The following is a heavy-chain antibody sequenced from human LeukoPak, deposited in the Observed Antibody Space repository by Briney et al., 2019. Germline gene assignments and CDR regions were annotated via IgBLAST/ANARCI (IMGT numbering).Heavy chain of an antibody. Sequence: PGGSLRLSCAASGFSASSNYMSWVRQDAGKGLEWVSVIYSDDRTYYAASVKGRFTISRHTSKKTLYLQMNSLRAEDTAVYYCAREVMAKRRVFDIGGQETVVTVP. V-gene: IGHV3-53*04. CDR1: GFSASSNY. CDR3: AREVMAKRRVFDI. CDR2: IYSDDRT. D-gene: IGHD2-8*01. J-gene: IGHJ3*02.